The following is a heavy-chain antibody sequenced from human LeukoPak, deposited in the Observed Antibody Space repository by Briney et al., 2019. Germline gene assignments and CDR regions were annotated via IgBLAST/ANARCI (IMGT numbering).Heavy chain of an antibody. CDR2: ISSGSSYI. J-gene: IGHJ6*04. CDR3: AELGITMIGGV. CDR1: GFTFRKYN. V-gene: IGHV3-21*01. D-gene: IGHD3-10*02. Sequence: GGSLRLSCAASGFTFRKYNMNWVRQAPGKGLEWVSAISSGSSYIYYADSVKGRFTISRDNAKNSLYLQTNSLRAEDTAVYYCAELGITMIGGVWGKGTTVTISS.